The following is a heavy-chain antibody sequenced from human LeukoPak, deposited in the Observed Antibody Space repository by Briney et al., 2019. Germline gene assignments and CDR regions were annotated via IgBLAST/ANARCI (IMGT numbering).Heavy chain of an antibody. V-gene: IGHV3-30*18. CDR2: ISYDGSNK. CDR1: GFTFSSYG. J-gene: IGHJ4*02. CDR3: AKDGLSGSYYRAELDY. D-gene: IGHD1-26*01. Sequence: PGGSLRLSCAASGFTFSSYGMHWVRQAPGKGLEWVAVISYDGSNKYYADSVKGRFTISRDNSKNTLYLQMNSLRAEDTAVYYCAKDGLSGSYYRAELDYWGQGTLVTVSS.